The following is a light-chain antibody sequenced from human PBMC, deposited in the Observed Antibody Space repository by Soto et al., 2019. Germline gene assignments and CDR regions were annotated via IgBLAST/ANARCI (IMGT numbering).Light chain of an antibody. Sequence: DIVMTQSPDSLAVSLGERATINCKSSQSVLYSSNNKNYLAWYQQKPGQPPKLLIYWASTRESGLPDRFSGSGSGTDFTLTISSLQAEDVAVYYCQQCYSTPRTFGQGTKVDIK. CDR3: QQCYSTPRT. V-gene: IGKV4-1*01. CDR1: QSVLYSSNNKNY. J-gene: IGKJ1*01. CDR2: WAS.